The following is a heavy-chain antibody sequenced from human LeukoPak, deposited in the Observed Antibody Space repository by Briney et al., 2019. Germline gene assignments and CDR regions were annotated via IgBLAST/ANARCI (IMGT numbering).Heavy chain of an antibody. CDR2: INHSGST. CDR3: ARDRAYYYDSSGPPTPYGMDV. J-gene: IGHJ6*02. V-gene: IGHV4-34*01. Sequence: SETLSLTCAVYGGSFSGYYWSWIRQPPGRGLEWIGEINHSGSTNYNPSLKSRVTISVDTSKNQFSLKLSSVTAADTAVYYCARDRAYYYDSSGPPTPYGMDVWGQGTTVTVSS. CDR1: GGSFSGYY. D-gene: IGHD3-22*01.